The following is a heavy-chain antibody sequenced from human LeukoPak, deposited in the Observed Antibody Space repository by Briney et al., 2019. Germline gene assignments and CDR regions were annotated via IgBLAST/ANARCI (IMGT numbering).Heavy chain of an antibody. D-gene: IGHD6-13*01. CDR3: ARVRVAAAAPYDY. CDR2: IIPIFGTA. Sequence: ASVKVSCKASGYTFTSYGISWVRQAPGQGLEWMGGIIPIFGTANYAQKFQGRVTITADESTSTAYMELSSLRSEDTAVYYCARVRVAAAAPYDYWGQGTLVTVSS. V-gene: IGHV1-69*13. CDR1: GYTFTSYG. J-gene: IGHJ4*02.